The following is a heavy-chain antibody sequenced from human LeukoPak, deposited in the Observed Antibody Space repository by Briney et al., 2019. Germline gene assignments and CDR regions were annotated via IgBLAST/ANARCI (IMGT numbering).Heavy chain of an antibody. Sequence: SETLSLTCTVSGGSINSNTYYWGWLRQPPGRGLEWIGTIYYTGSTYYNPSLKSRVTISVDTSKNQFSLKLNSVTAADTAVYYCATRRWSHYFDSWGQGTLVTVSS. V-gene: IGHV4-39*01. CDR1: GGSINSNTYY. D-gene: IGHD4-23*01. J-gene: IGHJ4*02. CDR3: ATRRWSHYFDS. CDR2: IYYTGST.